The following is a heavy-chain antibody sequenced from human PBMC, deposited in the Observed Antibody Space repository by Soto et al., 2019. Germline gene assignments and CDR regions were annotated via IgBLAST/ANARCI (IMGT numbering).Heavy chain of an antibody. CDR3: TTDLLVHESYYYYGMDV. CDR2: IKSKTDGGTT. D-gene: IGHD3-10*01. CDR1: GFTFSNAW. J-gene: IGHJ6*02. Sequence: PGGSLRLSCAASGFTFSNAWMNWVRQAPGKGLEWVGRIKSKTDGGTTDYAAPVKGRFTISRDDSKDTLYLQMNSLKTEDTAVYYCTTDLLVHESYYYYGMDVSGQATTVSVSS. V-gene: IGHV3-15*07.